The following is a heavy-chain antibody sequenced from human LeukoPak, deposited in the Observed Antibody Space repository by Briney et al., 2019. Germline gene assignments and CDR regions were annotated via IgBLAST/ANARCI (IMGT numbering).Heavy chain of an antibody. D-gene: IGHD2-21*02. CDR3: ARDRADCGGDCSFFDP. V-gene: IGHV3-33*01. J-gene: IGHJ5*02. Sequence: GGSLRPSCAASGFTFSSYGMHWVRQTPGKGLEWVAVIWYDGSNKYYADSVKGRFTISRDNSKNTLYLQMNSLRAEDTAVYYCARDRADCGGDCSFFDPWGQGTLVTVSS. CDR1: GFTFSSYG. CDR2: IWYDGSNK.